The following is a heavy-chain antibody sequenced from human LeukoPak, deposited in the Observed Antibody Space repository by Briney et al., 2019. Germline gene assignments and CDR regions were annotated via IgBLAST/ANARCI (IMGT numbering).Heavy chain of an antibody. CDR2: ISAYNGNT. V-gene: IGHV1-18*01. CDR1: GYTFTSYG. D-gene: IGHD3-22*01. J-gene: IGHJ4*02. Sequence: ASVKVSCKASGYTFTSYGISWVRQAPGQGLEWMGWISAYNGNTNYAQKLQGRVTMTTDTSTSTAYMELRSLRSDDTAVYYCATDEPRRYYEGGGGYWGQGTLVTVSS. CDR3: ATDEPRRYYEGGGGY.